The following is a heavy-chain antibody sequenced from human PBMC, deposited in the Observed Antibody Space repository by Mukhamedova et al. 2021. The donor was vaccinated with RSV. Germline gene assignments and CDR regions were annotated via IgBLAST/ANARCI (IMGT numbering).Heavy chain of an antibody. J-gene: IGHJ4*02. CDR2: ISGDGGST. D-gene: IGHD3-22*01. CDR3: AKAFDSSGYYSGAYFDY. V-gene: IGHV3-43*02. Sequence: VSLISGDGGSTYYADSVKGRFTISRDNSKNSLYLQMNSLRTEDTALYYCAKAFDSSGYYSGAYFDYWGQGNLVTVSS.